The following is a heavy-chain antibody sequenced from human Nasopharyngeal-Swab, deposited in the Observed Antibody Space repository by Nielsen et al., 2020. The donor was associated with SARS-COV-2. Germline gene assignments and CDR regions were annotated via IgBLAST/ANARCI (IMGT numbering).Heavy chain of an antibody. CDR1: GFTFSSYG. V-gene: IGHV3-33*01. CDR2: IWYDGSNK. D-gene: IGHD6-19*01. J-gene: IGHJ4*02. Sequence: SLKISCAASGFTFSSYGMHWVRQAPGKGLEWVAVIWYDGSNKYYADSVKGRFTISRDNSKNTLYLQMNSLRAEDTALYYCARVHTSGWSTFDCWGQGTLVTVSS. CDR3: ARVHTSGWSTFDC.